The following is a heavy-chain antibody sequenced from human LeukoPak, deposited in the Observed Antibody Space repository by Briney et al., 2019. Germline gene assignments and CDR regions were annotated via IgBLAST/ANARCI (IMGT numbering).Heavy chain of an antibody. CDR1: GGTLSSNA. V-gene: IGHV1-69*06. CDR2: IIPLFDTT. D-gene: IGHD2-21*02. Sequence: SSVKVSCKASGGTLSSNAISWVRQAPGQGLEWMGGIIPLFDTTTYAQKFQGRVTMTEDTSTDTAYMELSSLRSEDTAVYYCATGVLLAYCGGDCYSAPYYGMDVWGQGTTVTVSS. J-gene: IGHJ6*02. CDR3: ATGVLLAYCGGDCYSAPYYGMDV.